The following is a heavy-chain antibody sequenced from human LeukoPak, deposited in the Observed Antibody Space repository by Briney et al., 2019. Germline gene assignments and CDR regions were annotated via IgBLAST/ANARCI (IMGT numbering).Heavy chain of an antibody. Sequence: SETLSLTCAVYGGSFSGYYWSWIRQPPGKGLEWIGEINHSGSTNYNPSLKSRVTISVDTSKNQFSLKLSSVTAADTAVYCCARGNYDFWSGYRLYWFDPWGQGTLVTVSS. CDR2: INHSGST. V-gene: IGHV4-34*01. D-gene: IGHD3-3*01. CDR3: ARGNYDFWSGYRLYWFDP. J-gene: IGHJ5*02. CDR1: GGSFSGYY.